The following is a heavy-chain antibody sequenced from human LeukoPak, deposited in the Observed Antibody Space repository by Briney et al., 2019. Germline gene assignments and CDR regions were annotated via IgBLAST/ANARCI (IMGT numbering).Heavy chain of an antibody. CDR2: IYHSGST. V-gene: IGHV4-30-4*01. D-gene: IGHD6-19*01. CDR3: ARQLRGEAVAGHLQPFDY. Sequence: PSETLSLTCTVSGGSISSGDYFWSWIRQPPGKGLEWIGYIYHSGSTYYNPSLKSRIFISVDTSKNQFSLKLSSVTAADTAVYFCARQLRGEAVAGHLQPFDYWGQGTLVTVSS. CDR1: GGSISSGDYF. J-gene: IGHJ4*02.